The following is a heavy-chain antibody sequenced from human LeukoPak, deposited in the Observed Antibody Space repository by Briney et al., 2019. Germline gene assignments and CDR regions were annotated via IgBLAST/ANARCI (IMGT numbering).Heavy chain of an antibody. CDR2: ISGGSGST. Sequence: PGGTLRLSCAASGFTFSSYAMSWVRQAPGKGLEWVSAISGGSGSTYYADSVKGRFTISRDNSKNTLYLQMNSLRAEDTAVYYCAKERFSTTDYWGQGTLVTVSS. V-gene: IGHV3-23*01. D-gene: IGHD2/OR15-2a*01. CDR3: AKERFSTTDY. J-gene: IGHJ4*02. CDR1: GFTFSSYA.